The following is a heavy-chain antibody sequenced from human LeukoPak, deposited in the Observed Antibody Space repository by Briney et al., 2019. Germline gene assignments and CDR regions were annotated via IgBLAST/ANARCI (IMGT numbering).Heavy chain of an antibody. Sequence: GGSLRLSCAASGFTFSSYAMSWVRQAPGKGLEWVSSISSSGGSTYYADSVKGRFTISRDNSKNTLFLQMNSLGAEDTAVYYCAKDRLRSYFDHWGQGTLVTVSS. D-gene: IGHD4-17*01. J-gene: IGHJ4*02. CDR2: ISSSGGST. V-gene: IGHV3-23*01. CDR1: GFTFSSYA. CDR3: AKDRLRSYFDH.